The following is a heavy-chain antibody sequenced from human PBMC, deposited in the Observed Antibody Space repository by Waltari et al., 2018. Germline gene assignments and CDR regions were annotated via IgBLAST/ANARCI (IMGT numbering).Heavy chain of an antibody. CDR3: ARDLGSAAAAAFDY. CDR2: IYYSGST. J-gene: IGHJ4*02. D-gene: IGHD6-13*01. Sequence: QLQLQESGPGLVKPSETLSLTCTVPGGSISSSSYYWGWIRQPPGKGLEWIGSIYYSGSTYCNPSLKSRVTISVDTSKNQFSLKLSSVTAADTAVYYCARDLGSAAAAAFDYWGQGTLVTVSS. V-gene: IGHV4-39*07. CDR1: GGSISSSSYY.